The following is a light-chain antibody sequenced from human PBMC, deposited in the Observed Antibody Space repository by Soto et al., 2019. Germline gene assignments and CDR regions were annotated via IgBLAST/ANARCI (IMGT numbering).Light chain of an antibody. V-gene: IGLV1-40*01. CDR1: DSNIGAGYS. CDR2: VNN. CDR3: QSYDSRLSAYV. J-gene: IGLJ1*01. Sequence: QSVLTQPPSVSGAPGQRVTFSCTGSDSNIGAGYSVNWYQQIPGRAPKLLVYVNNNRPSGVPDRFSGSKSGTSASLAITGLQAEDEADYYCQSYDSRLSAYVFGTGTKVTVL.